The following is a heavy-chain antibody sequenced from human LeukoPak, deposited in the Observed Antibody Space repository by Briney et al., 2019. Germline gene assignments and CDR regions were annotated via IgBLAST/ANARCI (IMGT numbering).Heavy chain of an antibody. Sequence: ASVKVSSKASGYTFTNYTMNWVRQAPGQGLKWMGWINANTGNPTYAQGFTGRFVFSLDTSVSTAYLQISSLKAEDTAVYYCARDPRKGGYGMDVWGQGTTVTVSS. CDR3: ARDPRKGGYGMDV. V-gene: IGHV7-4-1*02. CDR1: GYTFTNYT. D-gene: IGHD2-15*01. J-gene: IGHJ6*02. CDR2: INANTGNP.